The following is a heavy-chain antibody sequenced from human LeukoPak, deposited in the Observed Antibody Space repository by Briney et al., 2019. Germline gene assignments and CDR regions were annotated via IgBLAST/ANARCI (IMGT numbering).Heavy chain of an antibody. CDR1: GFTFSSYS. CDR2: IRSKAYGGTT. V-gene: IGHV3-49*04. J-gene: IGHJ4*02. CDR3: TRVLGATRLHLFDY. D-gene: IGHD1-26*01. Sequence: PGGSLRLSCAASGFTFSSYSMNWVRQAPGKGLEWVGFIRSKAYGGTTEYAASVKGRFTISRDDSKSIAYLQMNSLKTEDTAVYYCTRVLGATRLHLFDYWGQGTLVTVSS.